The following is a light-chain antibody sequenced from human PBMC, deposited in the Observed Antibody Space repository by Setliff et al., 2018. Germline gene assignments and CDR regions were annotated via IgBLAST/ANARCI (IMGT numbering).Light chain of an antibody. CDR3: CSYRGTYTFGV. Sequence: QSVLTQPRSVSGSPGQSVTISCTGTDHDVGGYDYVSWYQQHPGRPPKLLIYGVTKRPSGVPDRFSASKSGNTASLTISGLQGDDEADYYCCSYRGTYTFGVFGTGTKGTVL. V-gene: IGLV2-11*01. J-gene: IGLJ1*01. CDR1: DHDVGGYDY. CDR2: GVT.